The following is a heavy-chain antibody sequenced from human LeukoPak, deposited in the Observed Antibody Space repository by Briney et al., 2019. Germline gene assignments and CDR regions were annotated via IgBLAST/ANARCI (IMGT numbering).Heavy chain of an antibody. CDR2: ARASGGGT. CDR1: GFTYSDCT. D-gene: IGHD2-21*02. J-gene: IGHJ6*03. Sequence: PGGSLRLSCAASGFTYSDCTMSWVRQVPGKGLEWVSTARASGGGTYYADSVKGRFTISRDNSKNTLYLQMNSLRAEDTAVYYCARGVDKQQLLLRHYYYYYFIDVWGKGTTVTVSS. V-gene: IGHV3-23*01. CDR3: ARGVDKQQLLLRHYYYYYFIDV.